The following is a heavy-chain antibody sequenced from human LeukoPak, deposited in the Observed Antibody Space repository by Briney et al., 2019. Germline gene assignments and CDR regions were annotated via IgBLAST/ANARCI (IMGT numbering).Heavy chain of an antibody. V-gene: IGHV3-64*01. CDR1: VFTLSRYS. J-gene: IGHJ4*02. CDR3: ARTSIAAREADY. Sequence: GGSQRLPCAASVFTLSRYSMLCVRQAPGEGLEYVSAISNNGGSTYYATSVKGRFTISRDNSKNTLYIQMGSLRAEDMAVYYCARTSIAAREADYWGQGTLVTVSS. CDR2: ISNNGGST. D-gene: IGHD6-6*01.